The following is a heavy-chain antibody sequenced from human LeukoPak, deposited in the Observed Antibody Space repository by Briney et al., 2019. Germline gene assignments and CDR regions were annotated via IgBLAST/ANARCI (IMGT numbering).Heavy chain of an antibody. J-gene: IGHJ4*02. CDR3: ARETRISSGLYYFDY. V-gene: IGHV3-30-3*01. CDR2: ISYDGSNK. CDR1: GFTFSSYA. D-gene: IGHD6-19*01. Sequence: GGSLRLSCAASGFTFSSYAMHWVRQAPGKGLEWVAVISYDGSNKYYADSVKGRFTISRDNSKNTLYLQMNSLRAEDTAVYYCARETRISSGLYYFDYWGQGTLVTVSS.